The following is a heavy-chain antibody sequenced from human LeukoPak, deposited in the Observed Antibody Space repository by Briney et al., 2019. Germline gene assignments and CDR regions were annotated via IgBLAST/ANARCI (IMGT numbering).Heavy chain of an antibody. Sequence: SETLSLTCTVSSGSISSSTYYWGWIRQPPGKGLEWIGSIYFSGNTFYNPSLKSRVTISVDTSKNQISLKLSSVTAADTAVYYCARHYHYGSGSYMPFHIWDQGTMVTVSS. V-gene: IGHV4-39*01. CDR1: SGSISSSTYY. D-gene: IGHD3-10*01. CDR3: ARHYHYGSGSYMPFHI. J-gene: IGHJ3*02. CDR2: IYFSGNT.